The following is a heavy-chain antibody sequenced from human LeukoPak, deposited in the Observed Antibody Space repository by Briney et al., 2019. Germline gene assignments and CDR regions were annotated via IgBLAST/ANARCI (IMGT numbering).Heavy chain of an antibody. CDR2: ISSSGRYT. Sequence: PGGSLRLSCAASGFTFSTYAMSWVRQAPGKGLEWVSAISSSGRYTYYADSVKGRFTISRDNSKNTLYLQMNSLRAEDTAVYYCAKHVGDNQDVRYFDYWGQGTLVTVSS. J-gene: IGHJ4*02. CDR1: GFTFSTYA. V-gene: IGHV3-23*01. D-gene: IGHD1-1*01. CDR3: AKHVGDNQDVRYFDY.